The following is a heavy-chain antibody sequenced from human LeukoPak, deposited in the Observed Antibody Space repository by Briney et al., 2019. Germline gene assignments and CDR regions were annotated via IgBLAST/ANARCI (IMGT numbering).Heavy chain of an antibody. CDR2: ISSGGGNT. J-gene: IGHJ4*02. CDR3: ARDGSSSSYYFDY. V-gene: IGHV3-23*01. CDR1: GFTVNNYG. Sequence: GGSLRLSCAASGFTVNNYGMNWVRQAPGKGLEWVSVISSGGGNTYYADSVKGRFTISRDKSKNTVDLQMNSLRAEDTAIYYCARDGSSSSYYFDYWGQGTLVTVSS. D-gene: IGHD6-13*01.